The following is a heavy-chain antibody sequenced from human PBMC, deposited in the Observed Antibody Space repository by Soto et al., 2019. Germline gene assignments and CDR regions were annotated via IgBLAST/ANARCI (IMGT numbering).Heavy chain of an antibody. CDR2: VYYRGRS. CDR1: GGSVTNNSYY. Sequence: PTETLSLTCIVSGGSVTNNSYYWGWIRQSPGKGLEWFGSVYYRGRSYSKSSAKSRVTISVDTSKNRFSLSLTSVTASDTAVYFCVSQRTTVPTQAYFDYWGPGALVTVSS. J-gene: IGHJ4*02. CDR3: VSQRTTVPTQAYFDY. V-gene: IGHV4-39*01. D-gene: IGHD4-17*01.